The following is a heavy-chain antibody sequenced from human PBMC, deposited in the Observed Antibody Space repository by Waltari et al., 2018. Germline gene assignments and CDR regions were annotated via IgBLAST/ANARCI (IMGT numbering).Heavy chain of an antibody. D-gene: IGHD3-22*01. V-gene: IGHV1-24*01. J-gene: IGHJ4*02. CDR3: ATDLRGGDYYDSSGYSY. CDR2: FDPEDGET. CDR1: GYTLTELS. Sequence: QVQLVQSGAEVKKPGASVKVSCKVSGYTLTELSMHWVRQAPGKGLEWMGGFDPEDGETIYEQKFQGRVTMTEDTSTDTAYMELSSLRSEDTAVYYCATDLRGGDYYDSSGYSYWGQGTLVTVSS.